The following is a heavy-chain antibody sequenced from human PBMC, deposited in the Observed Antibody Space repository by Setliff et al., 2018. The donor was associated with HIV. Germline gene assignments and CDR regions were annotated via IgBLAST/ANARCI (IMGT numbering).Heavy chain of an antibody. CDR2: ISYDGNVK. J-gene: IGHJ6*04. CDR3: ARGRDASRQRMDV. CDR1: GFTFSYFA. V-gene: IGHV3-30*09. D-gene: IGHD1-1*01. Sequence: GGSLRLSCAASGFTFSYFAMHWVRQAPGKGLEWVAVISYDGNVKYYADSVKGRFAISRDNSKNTLYLQVNSLTPEDTAVYYCARGRDASRQRMDVWGKGTTVTVSS.